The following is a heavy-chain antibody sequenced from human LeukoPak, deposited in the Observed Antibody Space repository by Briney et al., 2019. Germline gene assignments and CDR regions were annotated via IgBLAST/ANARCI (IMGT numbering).Heavy chain of an antibody. Sequence: GESLILSCAASGFTFSSYWMHWVRQAPGKGLVWVSRVNPQGSETSYADSVRGRFTISRDNAKDALHLQMDNLRAEDTAVYYCARARWSSTGWFFGYWGQGALVTVSS. CDR1: GFTFSSYW. V-gene: IGHV3-74*01. J-gene: IGHJ4*02. CDR3: ARARWSSTGWFFGY. D-gene: IGHD6-19*01. CDR2: VNPQGSET.